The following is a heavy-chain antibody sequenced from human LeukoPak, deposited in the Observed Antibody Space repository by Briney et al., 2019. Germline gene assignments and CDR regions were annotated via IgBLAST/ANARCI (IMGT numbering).Heavy chain of an antibody. V-gene: IGHV6-1*01. CDR3: ARDFGYSGYDDYYFDY. CDR2: TYYRSKWYN. Sequence: SQTLSLTCAISGDSVSSNSAAWNWIRQSPSRGLEWLGRTYYRSKWYNDYAVSVKSRITINPDTSMNQFSLQLSSVTPEDTAVYYCARDFGYSGYDDYYFDYWGQGTLVTVSS. CDR1: GDSVSSNSAA. D-gene: IGHD5-12*01. J-gene: IGHJ4*02.